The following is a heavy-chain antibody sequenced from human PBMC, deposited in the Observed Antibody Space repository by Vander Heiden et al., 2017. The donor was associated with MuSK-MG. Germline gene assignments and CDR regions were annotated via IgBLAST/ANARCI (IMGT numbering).Heavy chain of an antibody. V-gene: IGHV2-5*02. CDR1: GVSLNNSGVG. CDR3: AYRRGLGSPWAWGNLDY. D-gene: IGHD3-16*01. CDR2: IYWDDDK. Sequence: TSSASRTELVRATRTLRVSCTFAGVSLNNSGVGVGWIRQPPGKALEWLALIYWDDDKRYNPSLKSRLTITKDTSKNQVVLIMTDIDPVDTATYFRAYRRGLGSPWAWGNLDYWGQGTLVTVSS. J-gene: IGHJ4*02.